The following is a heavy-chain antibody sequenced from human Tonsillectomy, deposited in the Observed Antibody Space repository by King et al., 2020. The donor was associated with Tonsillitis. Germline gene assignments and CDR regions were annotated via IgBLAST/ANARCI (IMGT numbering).Heavy chain of an antibody. V-gene: IGHV1-69*01. Sequence: VQLVESGAEVKKPGSSVKVSCKASGGTFSSYAISWVRQAPGQGLEWMGGIIPIFGTTNYAQKFQGRVTITADESTSPAYMELSSLRSEDTAVYYCARALLPDYSYGYPDDYYYGMDVWGQGTTVTVSS. CDR2: IIPIFGTT. CDR1: GGTFSSYA. D-gene: IGHD5-18*01. CDR3: ARALLPDYSYGYPDDYYYGMDV. J-gene: IGHJ6*02.